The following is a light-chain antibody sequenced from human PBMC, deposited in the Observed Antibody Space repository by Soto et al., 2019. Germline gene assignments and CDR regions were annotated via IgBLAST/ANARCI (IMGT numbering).Light chain of an antibody. Sequence: QSVLTQPPSVSGAPGQRVTISCTGSSSNIGAGYDVHWYQQLPGAAPKLLIYSNINRPSGVPDRFSGSKSGTSASLAITGLQAEDEADYYCQSYDISLSGVYVFGTGTQLTVL. J-gene: IGLJ1*01. CDR3: QSYDISLSGVYV. CDR1: SSNIGAGYD. V-gene: IGLV1-40*01. CDR2: SNI.